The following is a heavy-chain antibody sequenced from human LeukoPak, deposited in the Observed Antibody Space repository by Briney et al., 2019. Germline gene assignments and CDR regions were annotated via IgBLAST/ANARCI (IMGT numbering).Heavy chain of an antibody. CDR3: LYAGYVGY. CDR2: INDNGRST. J-gene: IGHJ4*02. CDR1: GFTFSNYA. D-gene: IGHD3-16*01. Sequence: PGGSLRLSCSASGFTFSNYAMHWVRQAPGKGLEYVSAINDNGRSTYYADSVKGRFSISRDNSKSTLYLQMGSLRTEDTAVYYCLYAGYVGYWGQGTLVTVSS. V-gene: IGHV3-64D*09.